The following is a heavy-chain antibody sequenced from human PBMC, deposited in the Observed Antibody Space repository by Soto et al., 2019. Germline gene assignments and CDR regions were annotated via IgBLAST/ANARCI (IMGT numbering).Heavy chain of an antibody. J-gene: IGHJ5*02. CDR3: AAWDISNP. V-gene: IGHV3-7*01. Sequence: EEKLVQSGGGLVRPGGSLRLSCVGSGITFSNYWMNWVRQTPGKGLEWVANIKPDGSAKAYVDSVKGRFTVSRDNAKNSLYLHMNSLRAEDTAVYFCAAWDISNPWGQGTLVTVSS. D-gene: IGHD2-15*01. CDR1: GITFSNYW. CDR2: IKPDGSAK.